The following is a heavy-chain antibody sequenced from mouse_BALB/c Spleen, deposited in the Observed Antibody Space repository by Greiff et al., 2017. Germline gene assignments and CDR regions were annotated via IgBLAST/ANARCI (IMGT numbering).Heavy chain of an antibody. D-gene: IGHD1-1*01. CDR3: ARDYYGSSLYWYFDV. V-gene: IGHV14-1*02. J-gene: IGHJ1*01. CDR1: GFNIKDYY. Sequence: VQLQQSGAELVRPGALVKLSCKASGFNIKDYYMHWVKQRPEQGLEWIGWIDPENGNTIYDPKFQGKASITADTSSNTAYLQLSSLTSEDTAVYYCARDYYGSSLYWYFDVWGAGTTVTVSS. CDR2: IDPENGNT.